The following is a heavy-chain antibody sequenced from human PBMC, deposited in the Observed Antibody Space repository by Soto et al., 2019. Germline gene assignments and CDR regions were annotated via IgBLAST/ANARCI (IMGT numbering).Heavy chain of an antibody. D-gene: IGHD3-10*01. J-gene: IGHJ6*02. V-gene: IGHV4-38-2*01. CDR2: IYYSGST. CDR1: GYSISGGYY. Sequence: SETLSLTCAVSGYSISGGYYWGWIRQPPGKGLEWIGSIYYSGSTYYNPSLKSRVTISLDTSKNQFSLKLSSVTAADTAVYYCARGSYGMDVWGRGTTVTVSS. CDR3: ARGSYGMDV.